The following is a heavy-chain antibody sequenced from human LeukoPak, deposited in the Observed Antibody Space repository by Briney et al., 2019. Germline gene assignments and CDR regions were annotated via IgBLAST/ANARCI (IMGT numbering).Heavy chain of an antibody. V-gene: IGHV3-23*01. J-gene: IGHJ4*02. Sequence: PGGSLRLSCAASGFTFSNFGISWVRQAPGKGLEWVSAISDSGDSTYYADSVKGRFTVSRDNSKNTLYLQMNSLRAEDTAVYYCARVLRGSMAFDYWGQGTLVTVSS. CDR1: GFTFSNFG. CDR2: ISDSGDST. D-gene: IGHD1-26*01. CDR3: ARVLRGSMAFDY.